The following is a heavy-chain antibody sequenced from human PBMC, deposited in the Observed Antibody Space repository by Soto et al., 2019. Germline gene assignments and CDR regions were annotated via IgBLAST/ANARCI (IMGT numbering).Heavy chain of an antibody. CDR3: ARDLLPTFATEDYFYYGMDV. Sequence: SATLSLTSTVSGGSIIYYYWSWIRQPPGQGLVWIGNIDYSGSTNYHPSLRSRVTISRNTSKNQFSLKLTTGTAADTAVYYCARDLLPTFATEDYFYYGMDVWGQGTTVTVSS. V-gene: IGHV4-59*01. CDR1: GGSIIYYY. D-gene: IGHD3-10*02. CDR2: IDYSGST. J-gene: IGHJ6*02.